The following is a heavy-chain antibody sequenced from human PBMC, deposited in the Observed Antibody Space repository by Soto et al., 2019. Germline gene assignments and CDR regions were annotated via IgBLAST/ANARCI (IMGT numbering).Heavy chain of an antibody. J-gene: IGHJ6*03. CDR3: ARHAPEYYDFWSGYSSHNYYYYYMDV. V-gene: IGHV4-59*08. Sequence: SETLSLTCTVSGGSISSYYWSWIRQPPGKGLEWIGYIYYSGSTNYNPSLKSRVTISVDTSKDQFSLKLSSVTAADTAVYYCARHAPEYYDFWSGYSSHNYYYYYMDVWGKGTTVTVSS. D-gene: IGHD3-3*01. CDR1: GGSISSYY. CDR2: IYYSGST.